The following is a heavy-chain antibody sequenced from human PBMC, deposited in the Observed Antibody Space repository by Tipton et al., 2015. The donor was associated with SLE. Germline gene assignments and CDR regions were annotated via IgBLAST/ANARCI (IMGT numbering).Heavy chain of an antibody. Sequence: QLVQSGAEVKKPGASVKVSCKASGYTFTSYDINWVRQAPGQGLEWMGWRNPDSGKIGYAQKFQGRVTMTRSTSISTAYMELNSLTSEDTAVYFCARDTDRGSSAYAGAFDFWGQGTVVTVSS. CDR3: ARDTDRGSSAYAGAFDF. D-gene: IGHD3-22*01. J-gene: IGHJ3*01. V-gene: IGHV1-8*01. CDR1: GYTFTSYD. CDR2: RNPDSGKI.